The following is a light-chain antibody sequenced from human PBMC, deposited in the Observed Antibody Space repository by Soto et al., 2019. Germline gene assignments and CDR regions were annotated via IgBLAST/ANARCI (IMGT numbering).Light chain of an antibody. V-gene: IGLV2-14*01. J-gene: IGLJ1*01. CDR1: SSDVGGYKF. Sequence: QSALTQPASVSGSPGQSITISCTGTSSDVGGYKFVSWYQQHPGKAPKLMIYEVSNRPSGVSSRFSGSQSGNRASLTISGLQAEDEADYYCGSYTGSIYVFGPGTKLTVL. CDR2: EVS. CDR3: GSYTGSIYV.